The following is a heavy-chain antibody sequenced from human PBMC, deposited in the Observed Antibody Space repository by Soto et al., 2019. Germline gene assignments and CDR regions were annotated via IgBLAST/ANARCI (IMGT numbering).Heavy chain of an antibody. V-gene: IGHV1-69*02. D-gene: IGHD2-2*01. CDR2: IIPILGIA. Sequence: ASVKVSCKASGGTFSSYTISWVRQAPGQGLEWMGRIIPILGIANYAQKFQGRVTMTADKSTSTAYMELRSLRSEDTAVYYCASGIIFAPAAKIPIHVWGEGPPVTVSS. CDR3: ASGIIFAPAAKIPIHV. J-gene: IGHJ6*04. CDR1: GGTFSSYT.